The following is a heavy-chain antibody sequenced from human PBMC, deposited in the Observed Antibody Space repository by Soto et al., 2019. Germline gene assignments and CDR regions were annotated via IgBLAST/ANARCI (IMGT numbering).Heavy chain of an antibody. V-gene: IGHV3-9*01. D-gene: IGHD4-17*01. J-gene: IGHJ2*01. CDR3: AKASSTVTTHYWYFDL. CDR1: GFTFDDYA. CDR2: ISWNSGST. Sequence: EVQMVESGGGLVQPGRSLRHSCAASGFTFDDYAMHWVRQAPGKGLEWVSGISWNSGSTAYADSVKGRFTISRDNAKNSLYLQMNSLTTEDTALYYCAKASSTVTTHYWYFDLWGRGTLVTVSS.